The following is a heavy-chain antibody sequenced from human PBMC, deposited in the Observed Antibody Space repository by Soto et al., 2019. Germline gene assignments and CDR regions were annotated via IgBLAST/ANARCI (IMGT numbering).Heavy chain of an antibody. CDR1: GDSVSSNSAA. D-gene: IGHD4-17*01. J-gene: IGHJ2*01. CDR2: TYYRSKWYN. CDR3: FFLMIRRPPRSTLFPYTTSSDL. V-gene: IGHV6-1*01. Sequence: PSQTLSLTCAISGDSVSSNSAAWNWIRQSPSRGLEWLGRTYYRSKWYNDYGVSVKSRITINPDTSKNLFSLQLNSVTPEDTAVYFFFFLMIRRPPRSTLFPYTTSSDL.